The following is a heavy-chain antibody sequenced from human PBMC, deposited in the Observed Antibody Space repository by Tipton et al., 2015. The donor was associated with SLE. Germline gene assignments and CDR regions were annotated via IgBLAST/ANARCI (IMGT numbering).Heavy chain of an antibody. CDR3: ARVSSGSTSRDY. CDR2: IFYSGST. CDR1: GGSIRSSSFY. Sequence: TLSLTCTFSGGSIRSSSFYWDWIRQPPGKGLEWIGGIFYSGSTNYNPSLKSRVTISVDTSKNQFSLKLSSVTAADTAVYYCARVSSGSTSRDYWGQGTLVTVSS. D-gene: IGHD1-26*01. V-gene: IGHV4-39*07. J-gene: IGHJ4*02.